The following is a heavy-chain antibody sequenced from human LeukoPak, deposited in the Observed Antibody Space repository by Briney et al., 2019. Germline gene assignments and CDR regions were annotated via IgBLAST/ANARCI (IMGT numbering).Heavy chain of an antibody. CDR3: AKDVYSGSYYLDY. V-gene: IGHV3-30*18. D-gene: IGHD1-26*01. Sequence: GGSLRLSCAASGFTFSSYGMHWVRQAPGKGLEWVAVISYDGSNKYYADSVKGRFTISRDNSKNTLYLQMNSLRAEDTAVYYCAKDVYSGSYYLDYWGQGTLVTVSS. CDR2: ISYDGSNK. J-gene: IGHJ4*02. CDR1: GFTFSSYG.